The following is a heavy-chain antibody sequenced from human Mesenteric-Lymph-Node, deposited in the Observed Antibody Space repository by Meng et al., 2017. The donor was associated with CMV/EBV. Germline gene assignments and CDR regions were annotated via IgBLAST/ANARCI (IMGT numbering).Heavy chain of an antibody. J-gene: IGHJ6*02. Sequence: GESLKISCAASGFTFTYYWMSWVRQAPGKGLEWVANINQNGGEKYYLDSVKGRFTISRDNSKNTLYLQMNSLRAEDTAVYYCAKDQVAVAGYYYYGMDVWGQGTTVTVSS. CDR2: INQNGGEK. CDR1: GFTFTYYW. CDR3: AKDQVAVAGYYYYGMDV. D-gene: IGHD6-19*01. V-gene: IGHV3-7*03.